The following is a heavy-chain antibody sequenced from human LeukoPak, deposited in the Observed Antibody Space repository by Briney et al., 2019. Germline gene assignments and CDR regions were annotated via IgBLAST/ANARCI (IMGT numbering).Heavy chain of an antibody. D-gene: IGHD3-3*01. Sequence: GGSLRLSCAASGFTFSSYSMNWVRQAPGKGLEWVSSISSSSSYIYYADSVKGRFTISRDNAKNSLYLQMNSLRAEDTAGYYCAPRYYDFWSGYYPLDYWGQGILVTVSS. J-gene: IGHJ4*02. CDR2: ISSSSSYI. CDR3: APRYYDFWSGYYPLDY. CDR1: GFTFSSYS. V-gene: IGHV3-21*01.